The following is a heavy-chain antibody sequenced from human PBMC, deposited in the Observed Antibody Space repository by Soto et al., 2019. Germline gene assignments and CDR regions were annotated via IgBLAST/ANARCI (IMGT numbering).Heavy chain of an antibody. CDR2: INQDGSES. D-gene: IGHD3-16*01. Sequence: EGQLVESGGGLVQPGGSLRLSCVASEFTISSYWMSWVRQAPGKGLEWVANINQDGSESHYVDSVKGRFSIARDNAKNSLHLQMNRVRAEDTAMYDCVGSNIACFWGQGTPFTVSS. CDR1: EFTISSYW. V-gene: IGHV3-7*01. J-gene: IGHJ4*02. CDR3: VGSNIACF.